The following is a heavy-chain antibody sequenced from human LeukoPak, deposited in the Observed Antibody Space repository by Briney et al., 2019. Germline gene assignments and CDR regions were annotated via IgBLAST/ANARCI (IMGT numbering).Heavy chain of an antibody. CDR3: ARDRGGWIDP. D-gene: IGHD2-15*01. J-gene: IGHJ5*02. V-gene: IGHV3-74*01. CDR2: LSTDGSFT. Sequence: GGSLILSCAASGFTFSSYWMHWVRQAPGKGLVWVSHLSTDGSFTTYADSVKGRFTISRDNAKNTLYLQMNSLRVDDTAVYYCARDRGGWIDPWGQGTLVTVSS. CDR1: GFTFSSYW.